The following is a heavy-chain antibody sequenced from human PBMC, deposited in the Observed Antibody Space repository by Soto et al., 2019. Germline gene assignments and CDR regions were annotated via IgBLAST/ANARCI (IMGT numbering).Heavy chain of an antibody. CDR1: GYSFTSYW. CDR3: ARTYYYDSSGYDLLPLDY. D-gene: IGHD3-22*01. V-gene: IGHV5-10-1*01. CDR2: IDPSDSYT. J-gene: IGHJ4*02. Sequence: PGESLKISCKGSGYSFTSYWISWVRQMPGKGLEWMGRIDPSDSYTNYSPSFQGHVTISADKSISTAYLQWSSLKASDTAMYYCARTYYYDSSGYDLLPLDYWGQGTLVTVSS.